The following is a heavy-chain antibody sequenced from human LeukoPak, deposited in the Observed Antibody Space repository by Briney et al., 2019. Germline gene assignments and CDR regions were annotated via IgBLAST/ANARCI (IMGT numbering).Heavy chain of an antibody. CDR1: GYTFTSYD. D-gene: IGHD3-22*01. CDR2: MNPNSGNT. V-gene: IGHV1-8*03. Sequence: PQASVKVSCKASGYTFTSYDINWVRQATGQGLEWMGWMNPNSGNTGYAQKFQGRVTITRNTSISTAYMELSSLRSEDTAVYYCARAKTYYYDSSGYPGAFDIWGQGPMVTVSS. CDR3: ARAKTYYYDSSGYPGAFDI. J-gene: IGHJ3*02.